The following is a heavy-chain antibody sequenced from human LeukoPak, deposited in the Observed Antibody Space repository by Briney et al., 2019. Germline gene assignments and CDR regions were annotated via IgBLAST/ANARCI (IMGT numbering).Heavy chain of an antibody. CDR2: IYYSGST. D-gene: IGHD2-15*01. V-gene: IGHV4-59*08. CDR1: GGSISSYY. J-gene: IGHJ5*02. Sequence: PSETLSLTCTVSGGSISSYYWSWIRQPPGKGLVWIGYIYYSGSTNYNPSLKSRVTITVDTSKNQFSLKLSSVTAADTAVYYCARLRSGGSLSWGQETLVTVSS. CDR3: ARLRSGGSLS.